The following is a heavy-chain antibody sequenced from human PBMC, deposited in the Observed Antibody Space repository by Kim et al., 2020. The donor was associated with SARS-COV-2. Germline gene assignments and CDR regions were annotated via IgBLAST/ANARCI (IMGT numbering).Heavy chain of an antibody. V-gene: IGHV1-3*01. J-gene: IGHJ4*02. CDR2: NT. D-gene: IGHD1-26*01. Sequence: NTKYSQKFQGRVTITRDTSASTAYMELSSLRSEDTAVYYCARDWETYYDYWGPGTLVTVSS. CDR3: ARDWETYYDY.